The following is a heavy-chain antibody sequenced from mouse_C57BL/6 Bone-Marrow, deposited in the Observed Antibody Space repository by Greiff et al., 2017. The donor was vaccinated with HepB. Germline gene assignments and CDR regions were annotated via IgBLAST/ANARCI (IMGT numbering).Heavy chain of an antibody. CDR3: ARSMVIYAMDY. CDR2: ISYDGSN. Sequence: EVHLVESGPGLVKPSQSLSLTCSVTGYSITSGYYWNWIRQFPGNKLEWMGYISYDGSNNYNPSLKNRISITRDTSKNQFFLKLNSVTTEDTATYYCARSMVIYAMDYWGQGTSVTVSS. J-gene: IGHJ4*01. CDR1: GYSITSGYY. V-gene: IGHV3-6*01. D-gene: IGHD2-2*01.